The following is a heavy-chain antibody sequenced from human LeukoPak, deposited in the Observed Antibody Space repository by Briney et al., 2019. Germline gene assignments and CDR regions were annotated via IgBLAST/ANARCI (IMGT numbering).Heavy chain of an antibody. CDR1: GYTFTDYY. J-gene: IGHJ6*03. V-gene: IGHV1-69-2*01. Sequence: EASVKVSCKVSGYTFTDYYMHCVQQAPGKGLEWMGLVDPEDGETIYAEKFQGRVTITADTSTDTAYMELSSLRSEDTAVYYCDLMVRGNMDVWGKGTTVTVSS. D-gene: IGHD3-10*01. CDR2: VDPEDGET. CDR3: DLMVRGNMDV.